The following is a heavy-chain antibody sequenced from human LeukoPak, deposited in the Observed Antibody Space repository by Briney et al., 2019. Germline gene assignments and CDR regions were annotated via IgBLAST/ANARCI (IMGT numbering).Heavy chain of an antibody. Sequence: SETLSLTCTGSGGSIGSYFWSWIRQPPGKGLEWIGYIYYSGSTNYNPSLKSRVTISVDTSKNQFSLKLSFVTAADTAVYYCARHISSSWYYFDYWGQGTLVTVSS. CDR1: GGSIGSYF. CDR2: IYYSGST. V-gene: IGHV4-59*08. J-gene: IGHJ4*02. D-gene: IGHD6-13*01. CDR3: ARHISSSWYYFDY.